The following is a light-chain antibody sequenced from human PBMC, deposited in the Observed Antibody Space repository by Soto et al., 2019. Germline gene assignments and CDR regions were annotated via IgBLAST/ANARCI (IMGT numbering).Light chain of an antibody. Sequence: EIVLTQSPGTLSLSPGERATLSCRASQSVSRSYLAWYQQKPGQAPRLLIYGASSRATGIPDRFSGSGSGTDFTLTISRLEPEDFAVYYCQQYGSSPPVTFGGGTKVRSN. V-gene: IGKV3-20*01. CDR3: QQYGSSPPVT. CDR2: GAS. CDR1: QSVSRSY. J-gene: IGKJ4*01.